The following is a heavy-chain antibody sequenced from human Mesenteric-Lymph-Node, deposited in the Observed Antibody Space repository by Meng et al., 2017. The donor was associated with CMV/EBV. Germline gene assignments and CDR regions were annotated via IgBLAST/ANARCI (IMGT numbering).Heavy chain of an antibody. V-gene: IGHV1-69*10. J-gene: IGHJ6*02. CDR3: ARGPHSSLDGMDV. Sequence: SVKVSCKASGGTFSSYAISWVRQAPGQGLEWMGGIIPILGIANYAQKFQGRVTITADKSANTAYMEMRSLRSEDTAVYYCARGPHSSLDGMDVWGQGTTVTISS. CDR1: GGTFSSYA. CDR2: IIPILGIA.